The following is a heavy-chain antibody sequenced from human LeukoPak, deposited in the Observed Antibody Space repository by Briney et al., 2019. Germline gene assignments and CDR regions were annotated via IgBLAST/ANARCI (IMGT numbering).Heavy chain of an antibody. CDR2: IYYSGST. CDR1: GDSISSSSYY. Sequence: PSETLSLTCTVSGDSISSSSYYWGWIRQPPGKGLEWIGSIYYSGSTNYNPSLKSRVTISVDTSKNQFSLKLSSVTAADTAVYYCARGVRYYDFWSGYHDAFDIWGQGTMVTVSS. CDR3: ARGVRYYDFWSGYHDAFDI. D-gene: IGHD3-3*01. V-gene: IGHV4-39*07. J-gene: IGHJ3*02.